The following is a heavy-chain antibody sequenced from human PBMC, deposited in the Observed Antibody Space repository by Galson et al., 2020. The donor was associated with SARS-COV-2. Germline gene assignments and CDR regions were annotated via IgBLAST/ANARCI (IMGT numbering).Heavy chain of an antibody. J-gene: IGHJ5*02. CDR2: IKRKTDGETT. CDR3: ATELRYFEWGDNWFDP. V-gene: IGHV3-15*01. Sequence: TGGSLRLSCEVSGFTFSNAWMSWVRQAPGKGLEWVGRIKRKTDGETTEYAAPVKGRFTISRDDSKDTLYLQMNSLKTEDTAVYFCATELRYFEWGDNWFDPWGQGTLVIVSS. CDR1: GFTFSNAW. D-gene: IGHD3-9*01.